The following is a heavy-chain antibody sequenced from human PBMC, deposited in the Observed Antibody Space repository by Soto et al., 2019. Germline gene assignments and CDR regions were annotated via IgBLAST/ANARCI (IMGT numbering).Heavy chain of an antibody. CDR1: GYTFTSYA. V-gene: IGHV1-3*01. CDR3: ARGAMVRDKFYGMDV. J-gene: IGHJ6*02. CDR2: INAGNGNT. Sequence: GSVKVSFKACGYTFTSYAMHLVRQAPGQRLEWMGWINAGNGNTKYSQKFQGGVTITRDTSASTAYMELSSLRSEDTAVYYCARGAMVRDKFYGMDVWGQGTTVTVSS. D-gene: IGHD3-10*01.